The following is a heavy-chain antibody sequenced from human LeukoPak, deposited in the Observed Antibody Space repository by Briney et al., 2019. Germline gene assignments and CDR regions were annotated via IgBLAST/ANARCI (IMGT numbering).Heavy chain of an antibody. D-gene: IGHD6-13*01. CDR3: ARVSYSSSWYYHYMDV. Sequence: SETLSLTCAVYGGSFSGYYWSWIRQPPGKGLEWIGEINHSGSTYYNPSLESRVTISVDTSKNQFSLKLSSVTAADTAVYYCARVSYSSSWYYHYMDVWGKGTTVTVSS. V-gene: IGHV4-34*01. CDR1: GGSFSGYY. J-gene: IGHJ6*03. CDR2: INHSGST.